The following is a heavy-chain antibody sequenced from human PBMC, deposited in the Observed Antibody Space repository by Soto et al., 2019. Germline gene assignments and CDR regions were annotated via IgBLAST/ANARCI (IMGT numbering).Heavy chain of an antibody. CDR1: GGSISSYY. J-gene: IGHJ4*02. CDR3: GRRWGTYFYF. V-gene: IGHV4-59*01. Sequence: PSETLSLTCTVSGGSISSYYWSWIRQPPGKGLEWIGYIYYSGSTNYNPSLKSRVTISVDTSKNQFSLKLSSVTAADTAVYYCGRRWGTYFYFCGQGTLVTVAS. D-gene: IGHD7-27*01. CDR2: IYYSGST.